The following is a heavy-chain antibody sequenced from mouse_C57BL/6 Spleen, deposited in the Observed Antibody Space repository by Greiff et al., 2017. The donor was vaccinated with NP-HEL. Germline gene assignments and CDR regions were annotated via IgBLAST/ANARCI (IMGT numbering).Heavy chain of an antibody. CDR2: IHPNSGST. CDR1: GYTFTSYW. D-gene: IGHD4-1*01. J-gene: IGHJ2*01. Sequence: VQLHQPGAELVKPGASVKLSCKASGYTFTSYWMHWVKQRPGQGLEWIGMIHPNSGSTNYNEKFKSKATLTVDKSSSTAYMQLSSLTSEDSAVYYCARRTGTAFDYWGQGTTLTVSS. CDR3: ARRTGTAFDY. V-gene: IGHV1-64*01.